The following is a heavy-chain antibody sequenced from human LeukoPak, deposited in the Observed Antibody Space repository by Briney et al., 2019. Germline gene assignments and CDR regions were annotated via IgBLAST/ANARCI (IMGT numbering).Heavy chain of an antibody. CDR1: GYTFTSHG. Sequence: ASVKVSCKASGYTFTSHGLSWARQAPGQGLEWMGWISIYSGNTNYAQKFQDRISMTTDTSTSAAYMELRSLKSDDTAVYYCARDPGGTWGFDYWGQGALVTVSS. CDR3: ARDPGGTWGFDY. V-gene: IGHV1-18*01. CDR2: ISIYSGNT. J-gene: IGHJ4*02. D-gene: IGHD7-27*01.